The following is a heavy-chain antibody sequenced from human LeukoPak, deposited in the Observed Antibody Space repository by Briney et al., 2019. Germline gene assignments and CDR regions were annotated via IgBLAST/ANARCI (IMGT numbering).Heavy chain of an antibody. Sequence: HPGGSLRLSCAASGFASSSYWMHWVRQVPGEGLVWVSGINSDGSNTRYGDSVKGRFTISRDNAKNTLYLQMNSLRAEDTALYYCATLITKTTPFDYWGQGSLVTVSS. CDR1: GFASSSYW. CDR2: INSDGSNT. V-gene: IGHV3-74*01. CDR3: ATLITKTTPFDY. J-gene: IGHJ4*02. D-gene: IGHD3-22*01.